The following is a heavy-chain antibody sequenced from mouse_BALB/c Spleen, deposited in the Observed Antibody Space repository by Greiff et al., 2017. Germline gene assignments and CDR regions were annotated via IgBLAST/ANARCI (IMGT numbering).Heavy chain of an antibody. Sequence: EVKLQESGPGLVKPSQSLSLTCSVTGYSITSGYYWNWIRQFPGNKLEWMGYISYDGSNNYNPSLKNRISITRDTSKNQFFLKLNSVTTEDTATYYCARGITTVVARSMDYWGQGTSVTVSS. D-gene: IGHD1-1*01. CDR1: GYSITSGYY. V-gene: IGHV3-6*02. CDR2: ISYDGSN. J-gene: IGHJ4*01. CDR3: ARGITTVVARSMDY.